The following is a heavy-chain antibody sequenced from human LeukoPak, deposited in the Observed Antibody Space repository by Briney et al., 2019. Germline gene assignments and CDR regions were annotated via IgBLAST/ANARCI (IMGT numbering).Heavy chain of an antibody. V-gene: IGHV3-48*01. CDR3: ARDSYCTNGVCYYFDY. D-gene: IGHD2-8*01. CDR1: GFTFSSYS. J-gene: IGHJ4*02. CDR2: ISSSSSTI. Sequence: GGSLRLSCTASGFTFSSYSMSWVRQAPGKGLEWVSYISSSSSTIYYADSVKGRFTISRDNAKNSLYLQMNSLRAEDTAVYYCARDSYCTNGVCYYFDYWGQGTLVTVSS.